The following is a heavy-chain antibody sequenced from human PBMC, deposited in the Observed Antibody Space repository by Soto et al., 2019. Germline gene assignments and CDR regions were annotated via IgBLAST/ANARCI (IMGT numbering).Heavy chain of an antibody. CDR1: GYTFTSYG. V-gene: IGHV1-18*01. CDR3: ARDTTVWVAARRWPWYDP. CDR2: ISAYNGNT. Sequence: GASVKVSCKASGYTFTSYGISWVRQAPGQGLEWMGWISAYNGNTNYAQKLQGRVTMTTDTSTSTAYMELRSLRSDYTAVYYCARDTTVWVAARRWPWYDPWGQGTLVTVSS. D-gene: IGHD6-6*01. J-gene: IGHJ5*02.